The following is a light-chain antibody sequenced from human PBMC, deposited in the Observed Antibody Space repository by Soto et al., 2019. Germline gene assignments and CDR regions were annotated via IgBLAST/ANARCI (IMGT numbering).Light chain of an antibody. J-gene: IGKJ1*01. V-gene: IGKV1-39*01. CDR2: AAS. CDR3: QQCHSTPSWT. CDR1: QSISSY. Sequence: IQMTHSPASLCASVVDRVTGACVASQSISSYVKWYQQKPGKAPKLLIYAASSLQSGVPSRFSGSGPGTDFTLTISSLHPEDFATYYCQQCHSTPSWTFGQGTKV.